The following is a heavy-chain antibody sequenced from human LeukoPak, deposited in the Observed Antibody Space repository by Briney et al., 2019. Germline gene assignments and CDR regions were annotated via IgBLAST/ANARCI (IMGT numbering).Heavy chain of an antibody. CDR2: ISTSSSYI. D-gene: IGHD3-22*01. Sequence: GGSLRLSCAASGFTFNTYSMNWVRQGPGKGLEWVSSISTSSSYIYYADSVKGRFTISRDNSKNTLYLQMNSLRAEDTAVYYCARDGGGYYDSSGYPLDYWGQGTLVTVSS. CDR1: GFTFNTYS. CDR3: ARDGGGYYDSSGYPLDY. V-gene: IGHV3-21*01. J-gene: IGHJ4*02.